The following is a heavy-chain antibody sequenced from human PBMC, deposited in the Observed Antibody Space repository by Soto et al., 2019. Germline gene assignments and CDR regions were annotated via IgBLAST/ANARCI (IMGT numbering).Heavy chain of an antibody. D-gene: IGHD3-22*01. CDR3: AKDFMIVVVTLFDY. CDR2: ISGSGGST. CDR1: GFTFSSYA. Sequence: GGSLRLSCAAAGFTFSSYAMSWVRQAPGKGLEWVSAISGSGGSTYYADSVKGRFTISRDSSKNTLYLQMNSLRAEDTAVYYCAKDFMIVVVTLFDYWGQGTLVTVSS. V-gene: IGHV3-23*01. J-gene: IGHJ4*02.